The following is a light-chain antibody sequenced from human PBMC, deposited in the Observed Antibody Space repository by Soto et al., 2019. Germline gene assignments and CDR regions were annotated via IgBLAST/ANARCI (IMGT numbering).Light chain of an antibody. J-gene: IGKJ1*01. V-gene: IGKV3-15*01. CDR3: QQYHDWPGT. CDR1: QSVSSK. CDR2: GAS. Sequence: EIVLTQSPGTLSVSPGERATLSCRASQSVSSKLAWYQQKPGQAPGLLFYGASTGATAIPARFSGSGSETEFTLSISSLQSEDFAVYYCQQYHDWPGTFGQGTKVEIK.